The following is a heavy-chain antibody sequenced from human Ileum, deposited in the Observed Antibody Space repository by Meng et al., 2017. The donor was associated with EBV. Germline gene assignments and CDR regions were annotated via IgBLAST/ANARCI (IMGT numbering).Heavy chain of an antibody. CDR1: GFSLSISGVG. CDR2: IYWDDDK. CDR3: ALFTRSWFDP. J-gene: IGHJ5*02. Sequence: QITLKESGPTLVKPTQTLTLTCTFSGFSLSISGVGVGWIRQPPGKALEWLAVIYWDDDKRYSPSLKSRLTITKDTSKNQVVLTLTNMDPVDTATYYCALFTRSWFDPWGQGTLVTVAS. V-gene: IGHV2-5*02. D-gene: IGHD2-2*01.